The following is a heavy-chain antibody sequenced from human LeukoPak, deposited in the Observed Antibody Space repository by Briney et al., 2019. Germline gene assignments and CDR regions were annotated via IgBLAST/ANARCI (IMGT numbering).Heavy chain of an antibody. V-gene: IGHV4-59*01. CDR1: GGSISSYY. J-gene: IGHJ4*02. CDR2: IYYSGST. D-gene: IGHD2-15*01. Sequence: SETLSLTCTVSGGSISSYYWSWIRQPPGKGLEWIGYIYYSGSTNYNPSLKSRVTISVDTSKNQFSLKLSSVTAADTAVYYCASDRAYCSGGSCYSGLDYWGQGTLVTVSS. CDR3: ASDRAYCSGGSCYSGLDY.